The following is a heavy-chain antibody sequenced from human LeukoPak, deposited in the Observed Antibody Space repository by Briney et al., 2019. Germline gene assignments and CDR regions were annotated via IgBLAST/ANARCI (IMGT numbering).Heavy chain of an antibody. CDR3: ARDPRWVIDAFDI. CDR1: GGSISSGNYY. D-gene: IGHD2-21*01. V-gene: IGHV4-61*02. J-gene: IGHJ3*02. Sequence: TLSLTSTVSGGSISSGNYYWSWIRQPAGKGLEWIGRIYTSGSTNYNPSLKSRVTISVDTSKNQFSLKLNSVTAADTAVYYCARDPRWVIDAFDIWGQGTMVTVSS. CDR2: IYTSGST.